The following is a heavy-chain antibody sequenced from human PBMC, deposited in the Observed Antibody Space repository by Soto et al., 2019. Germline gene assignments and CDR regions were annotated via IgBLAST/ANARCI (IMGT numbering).Heavy chain of an antibody. Sequence: ESGGGLVTPGGSLRLSCAGAGFTFGTYGLTWVRQAPGRGLEWVSSISSTSTYIYYTDSVRGRFTISRDNAKNSLYLQMNSLRAEDTAVYFCAGDLRGRMGKLEVPTIAFWGQGTPVTVSS. J-gene: IGHJ4*02. D-gene: IGHD2-2*01. V-gene: IGHV3-21*01. CDR1: GFTFGTYG. CDR3: AGDLRGRMGKLEVPTIAF. CDR2: ISSTSTYI.